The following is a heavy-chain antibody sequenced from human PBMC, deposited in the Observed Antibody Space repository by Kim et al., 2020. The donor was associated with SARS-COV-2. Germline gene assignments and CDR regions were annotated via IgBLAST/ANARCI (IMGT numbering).Heavy chain of an antibody. J-gene: IGHJ4*02. CDR3: AGGGAVAVSYFDY. Sequence: AQKLEGRVTITTDTSTSTAYMGLRSLRSDDTAVYYCAGGGAVAVSYFDYWGQGTLVTVSS. V-gene: IGHV1-18*01. D-gene: IGHD6-19*01.